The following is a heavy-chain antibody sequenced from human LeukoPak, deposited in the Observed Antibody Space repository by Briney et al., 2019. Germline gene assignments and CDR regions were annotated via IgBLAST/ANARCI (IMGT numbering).Heavy chain of an antibody. CDR2: IHYSGRT. D-gene: IGHD4-17*01. CDR3: ARHDYGDYDHIK. J-gene: IGHJ4*02. Sequence: SETLSLTCTVSGGSIRNYYWDWIRQPPGKGLEWIGYIHYSGRTSYNPSLKSRVTISVDTSKNQFSLKVTSVTATDTAVYYCARHDYGDYDHIKWGKGTLVTVSS. V-gene: IGHV4-59*08. CDR1: GGSIRNYY.